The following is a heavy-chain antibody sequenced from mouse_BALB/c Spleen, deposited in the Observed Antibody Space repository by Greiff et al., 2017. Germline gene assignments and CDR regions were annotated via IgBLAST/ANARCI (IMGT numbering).Heavy chain of an antibody. CDR3: ARSSGRDYAMDY. CDR1: GYTFTNYW. D-gene: IGHD1-1*01. V-gene: IGHV1-63*02. J-gene: IGHJ4*01. CDR2: IYPGGGYT. Sequence: QVQLQQSGAELVRPGTSVKISCKASGYTFTNYWLGWVKQRPGHGLEWIGDIYPGGGYTNYNEKFKGKATLTADTSSSTAYMQLSSLTSEDSAVYFCARSSGRDYAMDYWGQGTSVTVSS.